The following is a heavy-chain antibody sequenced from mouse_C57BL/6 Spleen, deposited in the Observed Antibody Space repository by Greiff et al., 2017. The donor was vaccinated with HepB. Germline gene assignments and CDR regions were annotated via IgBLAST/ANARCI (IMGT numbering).Heavy chain of an antibody. D-gene: IGHD2-5*01. J-gene: IGHJ4*01. V-gene: IGHV1-19*01. CDR1: GYTFTDYY. CDR3: ARTYYSNFYYYAMDY. Sequence: EVQLQQSGPVLVKPGASVKMSCKASGYTFTDYYMNWVKQSHGKSLEWIGVINPYNGGTSYNQKFKGKATLTVDKSSSTAYMELNSLTSEDSAVYYCARTYYSNFYYYAMDYWGQRTSVTVSS. CDR2: INPYNGGT.